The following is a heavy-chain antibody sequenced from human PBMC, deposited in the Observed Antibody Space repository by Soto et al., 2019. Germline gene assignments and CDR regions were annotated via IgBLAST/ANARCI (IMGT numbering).Heavy chain of an antibody. CDR3: ARGGVTARYNWFDP. D-gene: IGHD2-21*02. CDR2: IYYSGST. J-gene: IGHJ5*02. Sequence: SETLSLTCTVSGGSISSYYWSWIRQPPGKGLEWIGYIYYSGSTNYNPSLKSRVTISVDTSKNQFSLKLSSVTAADTAVYYCARGGVTARYNWFDPWGQGTLVTVS. CDR1: GGSISSYY. V-gene: IGHV4-59*01.